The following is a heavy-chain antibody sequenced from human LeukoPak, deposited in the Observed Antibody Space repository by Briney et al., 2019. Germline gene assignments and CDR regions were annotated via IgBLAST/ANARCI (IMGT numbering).Heavy chain of an antibody. J-gene: IGHJ6*02. CDR1: GFTFSNYW. D-gene: IGHD2-2*03. V-gene: IGHV3-7*03. CDR3: ARDGYFFAMDV. Sequence: GGSLRLSCEASGFTFSNYWMSWARQAPGKGLEWVANIKFDGSEKYYTDSVRGRFTVSRDNAKKSLHLEMSRLRAEDTAVYYCARDGYFFAMDVWGQGTTVTVSS. CDR2: IKFDGSEK.